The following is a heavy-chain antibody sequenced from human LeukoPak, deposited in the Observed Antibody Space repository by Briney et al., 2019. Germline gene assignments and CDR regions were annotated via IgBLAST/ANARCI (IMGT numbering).Heavy chain of an antibody. V-gene: IGHV1-69*05. CDR2: IIPMFGSA. Sequence: SVKVSCKASGLTLSTYAISRVRQAPGQGLEWMGGIIPMFGSAHYAQKFQDRVTITTDESTTIAYMELSSLRSEDTAVYYCASSPRIVGRLDYYYYMDVWGKGTTVTVSS. CDR3: ASSPRIVGRLDYYYYMDV. CDR1: GLTLSTYA. D-gene: IGHD6-6*01. J-gene: IGHJ6*03.